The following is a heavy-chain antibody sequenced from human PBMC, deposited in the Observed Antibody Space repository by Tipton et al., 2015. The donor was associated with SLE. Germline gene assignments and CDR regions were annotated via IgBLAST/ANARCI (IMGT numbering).Heavy chain of an antibody. V-gene: IGHV4-34*01. CDR2: IHHGGST. J-gene: IGHJ6*02. CDR3: AREPGYCSGGTCYEFYYYYGMDV. CDR1: GGSFTTYY. D-gene: IGHD2-15*01. Sequence: TLSLTCAVYGGSFTTYYWTWIRQPPGKGLEWIGEIHHGGSTYYNPSLKSRVTMSLDTSKNQFSLKLSSVTAADTAVYYCAREPGYCSGGTCYEFYYYYGMDVWGQGTTVTVSS.